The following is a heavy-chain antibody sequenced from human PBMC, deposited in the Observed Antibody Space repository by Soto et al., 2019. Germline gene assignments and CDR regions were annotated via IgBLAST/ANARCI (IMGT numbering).Heavy chain of an antibody. D-gene: IGHD3-3*01. V-gene: IGHV4-59*12. CDR1: GGAISSYY. Sequence: WETLSRTCTVWGGAISSYYWSWIRQPPGKGLEWIGYIYYSGSTNYNPSLKSRVTISVDTSKNQFSLKLSSVTAADTAVYYCARDMIFGVVISPDHYYYGMDVWGQGTTVT. CDR2: IYYSGST. CDR3: ARDMIFGVVISPDHYYYGMDV. J-gene: IGHJ6*02.